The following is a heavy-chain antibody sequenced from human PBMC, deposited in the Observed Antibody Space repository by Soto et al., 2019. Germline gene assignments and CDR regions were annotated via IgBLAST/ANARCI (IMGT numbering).Heavy chain of an antibody. Sequence: SETLSLTCTVSGGSISSGGYYWSWIRQHPGKGLEWIGYIYYSGSTYYNPSLKSRVTISVDTSKNQFSLKLSSVTAADTAVYYCARAGRLWFGESVDYWGQGTLVTVSS. CDR2: IYYSGST. V-gene: IGHV4-31*03. CDR1: GGSISSGGYY. J-gene: IGHJ4*02. D-gene: IGHD3-10*01. CDR3: ARAGRLWFGESVDY.